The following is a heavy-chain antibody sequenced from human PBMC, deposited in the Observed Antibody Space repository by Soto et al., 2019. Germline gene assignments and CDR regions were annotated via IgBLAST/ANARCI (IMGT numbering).Heavy chain of an antibody. D-gene: IGHD3-10*02. J-gene: IGHJ5*02. V-gene: IGHV3-53*02. CDR1: GFTVSSNY. CDR3: ARTRFGEVGFDP. CDR2: IYSGAST. Sequence: EVQLVETGGGLIQPGGSLRLSCAASGFTVSSNYMSWVRQAPGKGLEWVSVIYSGASTYYADSVKGRFTISRDNSKNTLYLQMNSLRAEDTAVYYCARTRFGEVGFDPWGQGTLVTVSS.